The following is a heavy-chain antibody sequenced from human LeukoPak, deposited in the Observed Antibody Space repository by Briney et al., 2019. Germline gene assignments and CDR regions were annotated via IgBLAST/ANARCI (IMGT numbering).Heavy chain of an antibody. J-gene: IGHJ4*02. CDR3: ARDLSGSFSGYSSGWSYFDY. Sequence: EASVNVSCKASGGTFCSYAISWVRQAPGQGLEWVGGIIPIFVTANYAQKFQGRVTITADESTSTAYMELSSLRSEDTAVYYCARDLSGSFSGYSSGWSYFDYWGQGTLVTVSS. CDR1: GGTFCSYA. D-gene: IGHD6-19*01. V-gene: IGHV1-69*13. CDR2: IIPIFVTA.